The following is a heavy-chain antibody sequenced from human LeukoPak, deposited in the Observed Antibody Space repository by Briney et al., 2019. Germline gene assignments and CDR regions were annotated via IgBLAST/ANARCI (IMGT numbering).Heavy chain of an antibody. V-gene: IGHV3-23*01. CDR1: GFTFSSYA. D-gene: IGHD5-12*01. Sequence: GGSLRLSCTASGFTFSSYAMSWVRQAPGKGLEWVSAISGSGGSTYYADSVKGRFTISRDNSKNTLYLQMNSLRAEDTAVYYCARNMATILCEDYWGQGTLVTVSS. J-gene: IGHJ4*02. CDR2: ISGSGGST. CDR3: ARNMATILCEDY.